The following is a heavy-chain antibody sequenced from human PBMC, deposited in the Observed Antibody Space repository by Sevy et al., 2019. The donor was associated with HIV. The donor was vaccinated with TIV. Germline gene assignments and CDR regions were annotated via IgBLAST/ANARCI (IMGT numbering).Heavy chain of an antibody. CDR2: IWYDEINK. CDR3: AKVGGCSRTSCSGYGRIGAYYMDV. D-gene: IGHD2-2*01. V-gene: IGHV3-33*06. CDR1: GFTVRSYG. J-gene: IGHJ6*03. Sequence: GGSLRLSCAASGFTVRSYGMHWVRQAPGKGLEWVAVIWYDEINKYYADSVWGRFTMSRDNSKNTLYLQMNSLRADDTAVYYCAKVGGCSRTSCSGYGRIGAYYMDVWGKGTTVTVSS.